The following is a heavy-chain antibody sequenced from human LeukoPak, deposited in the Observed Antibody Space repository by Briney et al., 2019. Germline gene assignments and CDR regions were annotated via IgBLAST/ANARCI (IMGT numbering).Heavy chain of an antibody. Sequence: GGSLRLSCAVAGFTFSNHWMYWVRQVPGKGLVCVSAIKTDGTITNYADSVKGRFTISRDNAKNTLYLQMNGLRAEDTAIYYCVTTWGDYWGQGTLVTVSS. CDR1: GFTFSNHW. V-gene: IGHV3-74*01. J-gene: IGHJ4*02. CDR3: VTTWGDY. CDR2: IKTDGTIT. D-gene: IGHD3-16*01.